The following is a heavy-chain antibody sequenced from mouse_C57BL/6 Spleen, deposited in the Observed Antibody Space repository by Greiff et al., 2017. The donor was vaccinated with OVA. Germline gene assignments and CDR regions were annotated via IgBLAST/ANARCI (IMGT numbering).Heavy chain of an antibody. CDR1: GYTFTSYW. CDR2: IYPGSGST. Sequence: QVQLQQPGAELVKPGASVKMSCKASGYTFTSYWITWVKQRPGQGLEWIGDIYPGSGSTNYNEKFKSKATLTVDTSSSTAYMQLSSLTSEDSAVYYCAKDSYGYVTGLYFDYWGQGTTLTVSS. CDR3: AKDSYGYVTGLYFDY. V-gene: IGHV1-55*01. D-gene: IGHD2-2*01. J-gene: IGHJ2*01.